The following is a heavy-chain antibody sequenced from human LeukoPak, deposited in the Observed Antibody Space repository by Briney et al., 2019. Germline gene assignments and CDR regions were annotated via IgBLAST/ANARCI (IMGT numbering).Heavy chain of an antibody. V-gene: IGHV3-21*01. CDR1: GFTFSSYS. D-gene: IGHD6-13*01. Sequence: GGSLRLSCAASGFTFSSYSMNWVRQAPGKGLEWVSSISSSSSYIYYADSVKGRFTISRDNAKNSLYLQMNSLRAEDTAVHYCARDAYSSSTIGYWGQGTLVTVSS. CDR2: ISSSSSYI. CDR3: ARDAYSSSTIGY. J-gene: IGHJ4*02.